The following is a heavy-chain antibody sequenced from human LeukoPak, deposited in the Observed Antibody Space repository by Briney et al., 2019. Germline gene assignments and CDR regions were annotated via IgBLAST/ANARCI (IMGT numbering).Heavy chain of an antibody. D-gene: IGHD7-27*01. Sequence: SETLSLTCTVSGGSISSGDYYWNWIRQPPGKGLEWIGYIYYTGSTYYNPSLKSRVTISVDTSKNQFSLKLSSVTAADTAVYYCARDSGPPGAFDIWGQGTMVTVSS. CDR2: IYYTGST. CDR3: ARDSGPPGAFDI. V-gene: IGHV4-30-4*08. CDR1: GGSISSGDYY. J-gene: IGHJ3*02.